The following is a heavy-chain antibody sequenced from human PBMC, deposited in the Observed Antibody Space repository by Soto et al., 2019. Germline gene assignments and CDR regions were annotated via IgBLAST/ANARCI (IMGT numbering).Heavy chain of an antibody. Sequence: SETLSVICTFSVRSMRSGGYYRSWVRQNPSSGVEWIGNIYYSGNTYYNPSLKSRLTISGDTSKSQFSLTLSSVTAADTAVYYCARDRLMATAGTARHYFGLDVWGQGTTVTVSS. CDR1: VRSMRSGGYY. CDR2: IYYSGNT. CDR3: ARDRLMATAGTARHYFGLDV. V-gene: IGHV4-31*03. J-gene: IGHJ6*02. D-gene: IGHD5-18*01.